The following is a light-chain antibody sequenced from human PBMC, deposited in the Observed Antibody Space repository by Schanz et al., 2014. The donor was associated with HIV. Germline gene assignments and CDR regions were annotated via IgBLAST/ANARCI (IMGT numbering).Light chain of an antibody. CDR3: QQYYSTPPT. Sequence: DILMTQSPDSLAVSLGERATINCKSSQSILFSSNNRNYLAWYQLKPGQPPKLLIYWASSRESGVPDRFTGSGSGTDFALTISSLQAEDVAVYYCQQYYSTPPTFGGGTQVEIK. J-gene: IGKJ4*01. CDR1: QSILFSSNNRNY. CDR2: WAS. V-gene: IGKV4-1*01.